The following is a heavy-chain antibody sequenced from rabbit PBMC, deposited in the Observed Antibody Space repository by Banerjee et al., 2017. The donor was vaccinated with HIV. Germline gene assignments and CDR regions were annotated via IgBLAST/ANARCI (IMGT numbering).Heavy chain of an antibody. V-gene: IGHV1S40*01. J-gene: IGHJ6*01. CDR3: ARDTSTSFSSSGMDL. CDR1: GVTFGISSY. Sequence: QSLEESGGDLVKPGASLTLTCTASGVTFGISSYMCWVRQAPGKGLEWIACIDSDSSGFTYFATWAKGRFTISKPSSTTVTLQMTRLTAADTASYFCARDTSTSFSSSGMDLWGQGTLVTVS. CDR2: IDSDSSGFT. D-gene: IGHD1-1*01.